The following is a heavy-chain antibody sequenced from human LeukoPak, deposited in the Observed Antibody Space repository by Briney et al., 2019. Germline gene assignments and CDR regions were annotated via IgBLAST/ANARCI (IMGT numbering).Heavy chain of an antibody. V-gene: IGHV3-66*01. D-gene: IGHD3-3*01. Sequence: GGSVTLFCSASGFTVSSNYMGWVRPAPGEGLEGVSVIYSGGSTYYADFVKGRFTITRGNSKKTLYLQMNLLRAEDPAVYYCARNYYDFWSGQKTCYFDYWGQETLVTVSS. CDR1: GFTVSSNY. CDR3: ARNYYDFWSGQKTCYFDY. CDR2: IYSGGST. J-gene: IGHJ4*02.